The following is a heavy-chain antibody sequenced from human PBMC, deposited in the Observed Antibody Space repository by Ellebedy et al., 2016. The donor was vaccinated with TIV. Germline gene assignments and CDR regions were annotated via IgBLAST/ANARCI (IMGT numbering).Heavy chain of an antibody. CDR2: INPNSGGT. D-gene: IGHD3-3*01. V-gene: IGHV1-2*02. J-gene: IGHJ4*02. CDR1: GYTFTGYY. Sequence: ASVKVSCKASGYTFTGYYMHWVRQAPGQGLEWMGWINPNSGGTNYAQKFQGRVTMTRDTSISTAYMELSRLRSDDTAVYYCAKTQPVVRFLEWLLMADYWGQGTLVTVSS. CDR3: AKTQPVVRFLEWLLMADY.